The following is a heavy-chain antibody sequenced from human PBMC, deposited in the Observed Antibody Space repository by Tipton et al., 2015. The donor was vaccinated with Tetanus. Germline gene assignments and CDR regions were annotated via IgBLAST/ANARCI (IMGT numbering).Heavy chain of an antibody. CDR2: INPIFGTI. J-gene: IGHJ4*02. D-gene: IGHD3-3*01. CDR1: GGPFSSYV. CDR3: ARCKGGTREYYAIKY. Sequence: QSGAEVKKPGSSVRASCKSSGGPFSSYVIAWVRQAPGQGLEWIGSINPIFGTITYAQKFQGRVTITADKSTSTAHISLSSLRSDDTAVYYCARCKGGTREYYAIKYWGQGTLVTVSS. V-gene: IGHV1-69*06.